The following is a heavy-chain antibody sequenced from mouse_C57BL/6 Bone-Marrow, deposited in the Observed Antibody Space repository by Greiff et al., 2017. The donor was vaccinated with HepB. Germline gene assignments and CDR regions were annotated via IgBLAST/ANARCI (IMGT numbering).Heavy chain of an antibody. Sequence: EVMLVESGGGLVQPKGSLKLSCAASGFTFNTYAMHWVRQAPGKGLEWVARIRSKSSNYATYYADSVKDRFTISRDDSQSMLYLQMNNLKTEDTAMYYCVRDHYYGYDWGYFDVWGTGTTVTVSS. CDR2: IRSKSSNYAT. V-gene: IGHV10-3*01. J-gene: IGHJ1*03. CDR1: GFTFNTYA. CDR3: VRDHYYGYDWGYFDV. D-gene: IGHD2-2*01.